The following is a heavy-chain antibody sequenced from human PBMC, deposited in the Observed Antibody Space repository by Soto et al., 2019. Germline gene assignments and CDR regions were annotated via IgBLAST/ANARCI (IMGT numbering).Heavy chain of an antibody. D-gene: IGHD3-22*01. CDR3: AGLYHYDSSGYYEY. Sequence: GASVKVSCKASGNSFTTYYMHWVRQAPGQGLEWMGIINPSGGRTTYAQKFQGRVTMTRDTSTSTFHMELSSLTSEDTAVYYCAGLYHYDSSGYYEYWGQGTLVTVSS. CDR1: GNSFTTYY. V-gene: IGHV1-46*01. J-gene: IGHJ4*02. CDR2: INPSGGRT.